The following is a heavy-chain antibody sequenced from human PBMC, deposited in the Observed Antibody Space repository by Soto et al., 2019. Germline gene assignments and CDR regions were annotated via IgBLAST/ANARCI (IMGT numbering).Heavy chain of an antibody. Sequence: PGASLRLSCAASGFTVSSNFMSWVRQAPGKGLEWVSVIYSGGSTYHADSVKGRFNISRDKSKNTLYLQMNSLRADDTAVYYCARGLRYFDWTLDYWGQGTMVKISS. J-gene: IGHJ4*02. D-gene: IGHD3-9*01. CDR2: IYSGGST. V-gene: IGHV3-53*01. CDR1: GFTVSSNF. CDR3: ARGLRYFDWTLDY.